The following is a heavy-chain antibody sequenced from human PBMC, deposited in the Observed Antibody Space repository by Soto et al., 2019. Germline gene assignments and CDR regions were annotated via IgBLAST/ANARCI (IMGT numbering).Heavy chain of an antibody. J-gene: IGHJ6*02. D-gene: IGHD3-22*01. CDR1: GGSISSGGYY. Sequence: SGTLPLTCTVSGGSISSGGYYWSWIRQHPWKGLEWFGYIYYSGSTYYNPSLKSRVTISVDTSKNQFSLKLSSVTAADTAVYYCARDRTADYYDSSGSEGRYGMDVWGQGTTVTVS. V-gene: IGHV4-31*03. CDR3: ARDRTADYYDSSGSEGRYGMDV. CDR2: IYYSGST.